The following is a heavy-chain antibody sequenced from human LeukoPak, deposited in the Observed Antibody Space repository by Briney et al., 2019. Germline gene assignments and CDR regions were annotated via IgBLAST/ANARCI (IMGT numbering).Heavy chain of an antibody. V-gene: IGHV4-59*01. CDR1: GGSISSYY. Sequence: SETLSLTCTVPGGSISSYYWSWIRQPPGKGLEWIGYIYYSGSTNYNPSLKSRVTISVDTSKNQFSLKLSSVTAADTAVYYCARENIPTTVNNWFDPWGQGTLVTVSS. CDR3: ARENIPTTVNNWFDP. J-gene: IGHJ5*02. D-gene: IGHD4-17*01. CDR2: IYYSGST.